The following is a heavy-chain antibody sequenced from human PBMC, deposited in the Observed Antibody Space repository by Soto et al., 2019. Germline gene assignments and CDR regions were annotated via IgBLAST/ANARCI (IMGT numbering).Heavy chain of an antibody. V-gene: IGHV1-46*01. J-gene: IGHJ6*02. CDR1: GYTFTSYY. CDR3: ARGRAVMYAIYYYYYYGMDV. Sequence: GASVKVSCKASGYTFTSYYMHWVRQAPGQGLEWMGIINPSGGSTSYAQKFQGRVTMTRDTSTSTVYMELSSLRSEDTAVYYCARGRAVMYAIYYYYYYGMDVWGQGTTVTVS. D-gene: IGHD2-8*02. CDR2: INPSGGST.